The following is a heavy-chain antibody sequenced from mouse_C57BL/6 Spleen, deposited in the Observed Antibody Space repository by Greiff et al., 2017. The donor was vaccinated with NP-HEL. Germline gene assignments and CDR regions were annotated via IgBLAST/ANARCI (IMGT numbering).Heavy chain of an antibody. Sequence: EVKLMESGGGLVQPGGSLSLSCAASGFTFTDYYMSWVRQPPGKALEWLGFIRNKANGYTTEYSASVKGRFTISRDNSQSILYLQMNALRAEDSATYYCARYETYYSNTYAMDYWGQGTSVTVSS. D-gene: IGHD2-5*01. CDR3: ARYETYYSNTYAMDY. J-gene: IGHJ4*01. V-gene: IGHV7-3*01. CDR2: IRNKANGYTT. CDR1: GFTFTDYY.